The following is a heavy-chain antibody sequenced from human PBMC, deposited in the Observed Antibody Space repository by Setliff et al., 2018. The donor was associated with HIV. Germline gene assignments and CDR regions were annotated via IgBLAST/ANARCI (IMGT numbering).Heavy chain of an antibody. CDR3: ATLDPSGGNFLAY. CDR1: GGSITSYY. V-gene: IGHV4-4*07. Sequence: PSETLSLTCTVSGGSITSYYWNWIRQAPGKGLEWIGRIYTSGSTNDNPSLKSRITIPVDTSKMRFSLHLTSVTAADTSVYYCATLDPSGGNFLAYCGQGTLVTVSS. D-gene: IGHD2-21*02. J-gene: IGHJ4*02. CDR2: IYTSGST.